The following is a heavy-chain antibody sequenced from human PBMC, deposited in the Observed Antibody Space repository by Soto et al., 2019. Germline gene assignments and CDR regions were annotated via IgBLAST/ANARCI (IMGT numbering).Heavy chain of an antibody. V-gene: IGHV4-59*02. D-gene: IGHD6-13*01. J-gene: IGHJ6*03. Sequence: SETLSLTCTVSGDSVSSKCWTWIRQPPGKGLEWIGCICSSGSTNYNPSLKSRVTISVDTSKNQFSLKLSSVTAADTAVYYCARYIQAAAGTGYYYYYYMDVWGKGTTVTVS. CDR2: ICSSGST. CDR1: GDSVSSKC. CDR3: ARYIQAAAGTGYYYYYYMDV.